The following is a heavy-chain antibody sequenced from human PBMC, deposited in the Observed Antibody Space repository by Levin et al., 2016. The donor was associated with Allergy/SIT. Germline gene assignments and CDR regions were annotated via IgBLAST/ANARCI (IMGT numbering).Heavy chain of an antibody. Sequence: GSLRLSCAASGFTFSSYSMNWVRQAPGKGLEWVSYISSSSSTIYYADSVKGRFTISRDNAKNSLYLQMNSLRDEDTAVYYCARSGSYWDERWLRRYFDYWGQGTLVTVSS. V-gene: IGHV3-48*02. J-gene: IGHJ4*02. CDR2: ISSSSSTI. CDR1: GFTFSSYS. CDR3: ARSGSYWDERWLRRYFDY. D-gene: IGHD3-10*01.